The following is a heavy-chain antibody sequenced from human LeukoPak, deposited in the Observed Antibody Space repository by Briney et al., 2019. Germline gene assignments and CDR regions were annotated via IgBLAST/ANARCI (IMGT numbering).Heavy chain of an antibody. CDR2: INPNSGGT. J-gene: IGHJ6*03. CDR1: GYTFTGYY. D-gene: IGHD2-2*01. CDR3: ARELVVPAAMAFYYYYYMDV. Sequence: ASVKVSCKASGYTFTGYYMHWVRQAPGQGLEWMGWINPNSGGTNYAQKFQGRVTMTRDTSISTAYMELSRLRSDDTAVYYCARELVVPAAMAFYYYYYMDVWGKGTTVTVSS. V-gene: IGHV1-2*02.